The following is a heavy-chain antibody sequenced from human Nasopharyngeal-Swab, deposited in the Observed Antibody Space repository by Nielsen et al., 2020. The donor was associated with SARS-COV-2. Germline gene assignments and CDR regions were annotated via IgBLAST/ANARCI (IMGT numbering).Heavy chain of an antibody. J-gene: IGHJ6*02. V-gene: IGHV3-48*02. CDR2: ISSSSSSTI. Sequence: WIRQPPGKGLEWVSYISSSSSSTIYYADSVKGRFTISRDNAKNSLYLQMNSVRDEDSAVYYCAREGGYRYGYRLYYYYGMDVWGQGTTVTVSS. CDR3: AREGGYRYGYRLYYYYGMDV. D-gene: IGHD5-18*01.